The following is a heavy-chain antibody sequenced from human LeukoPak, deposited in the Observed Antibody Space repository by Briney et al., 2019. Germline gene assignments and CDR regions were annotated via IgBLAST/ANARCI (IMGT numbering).Heavy chain of an antibody. CDR3: ARGMALSFDS. J-gene: IGHJ4*02. V-gene: IGHV3-66*01. Sequence: GGSLRLSCAASGFTVSNNYMTWVRQAPGKGLEWVSVIYSGGSTYYADSVKGRFTISRDNSKNMLYLQMISLRAEDTALYYCARGMALSFDSWGQGTLVTVSS. CDR1: GFTVSNNY. CDR2: IYSGGST. D-gene: IGHD5-24*01.